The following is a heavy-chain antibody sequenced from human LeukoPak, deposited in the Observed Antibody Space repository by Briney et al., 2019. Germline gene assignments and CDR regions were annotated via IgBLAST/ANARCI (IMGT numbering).Heavy chain of an antibody. CDR3: ARDWGSGTYDS. Sequence: SSVKVSCKASGYTFTGFYLHWVRQAPGQGLEWMGRIDPNSGATDYAQKFQGRVTMARDTSISTAYMELSGLRSDDTAVYYCARDWGSGTYDSWGQGPLITVSS. CDR1: GYTFTGFY. D-gene: IGHD1-26*01. J-gene: IGHJ5*01. CDR2: IDPNSGAT. V-gene: IGHV1-2*06.